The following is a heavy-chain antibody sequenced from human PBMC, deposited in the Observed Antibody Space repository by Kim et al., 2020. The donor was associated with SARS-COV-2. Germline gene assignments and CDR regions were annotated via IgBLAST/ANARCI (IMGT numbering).Heavy chain of an antibody. D-gene: IGHD1-26*01. CDR3: ASFSELYWFDP. CDR2: ISSSSSYI. J-gene: IGHJ5*02. Sequence: GGSLRLSCAASGFTFSSYSMNWVRQAPGKRLEWVSSISSSSSYIYYADSVKGRFTISRDNAKNSLYLQMNSLRAEDTAVYYCASFSELYWFDPWGQGTLVTVSS. CDR1: GFTFSSYS. V-gene: IGHV3-21*01.